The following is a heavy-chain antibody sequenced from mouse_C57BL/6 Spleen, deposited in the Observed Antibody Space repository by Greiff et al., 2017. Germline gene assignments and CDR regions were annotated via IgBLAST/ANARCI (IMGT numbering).Heavy chain of an antibody. Sequence: EVKLMESEGGLVQPGSSMKLSCTASGFTFSDYYMAWVRQVPEKGLEWVANINYDGSSTYYLDSLKSRFIISRDNAKNILYLQMSSLKSEDTATYYCARSGTGFDYWGQGTTLTVSS. J-gene: IGHJ2*01. V-gene: IGHV5-16*01. D-gene: IGHD3-3*01. CDR3: ARSGTGFDY. CDR2: INYDGSST. CDR1: GFTFSDYY.